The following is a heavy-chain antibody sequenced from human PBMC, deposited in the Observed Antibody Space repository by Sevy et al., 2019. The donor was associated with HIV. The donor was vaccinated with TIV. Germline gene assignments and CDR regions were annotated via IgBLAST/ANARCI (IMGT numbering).Heavy chain of an antibody. V-gene: IGHV3-53*01. CDR3: AQIGDGYNYEGEDAFDI. D-gene: IGHD5-12*01. CDR1: GFTVSSNY. J-gene: IGHJ3*02. CDR2: IYSGGST. Sequence: GGSLRLSCAASGFTVSSNYMSWVRQAPGKGLEWVSVIYSGGSTYYADSVKGGSTISRDNSKNTLYLQMNSLRAEDTAVYYCAQIGDGYNYEGEDAFDIWGQGTMVTVSS.